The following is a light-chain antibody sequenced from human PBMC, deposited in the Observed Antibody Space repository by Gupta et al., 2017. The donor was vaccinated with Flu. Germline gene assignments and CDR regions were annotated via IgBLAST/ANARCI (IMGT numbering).Light chain of an antibody. CDR2: ANT. Sequence: QSVLTQPPSASGAPGQRATISCPGSGAGYDVHWYQHLPGRAPRLLIYANTSRPSGVPERFSGSKYGASASLTSAGLQADDAADYYSQSDDGSRTGVVFGAGTRLTVL. J-gene: IGLJ1*01. CDR3: QSDDGSRTGVV. CDR1: GAGYD. V-gene: IGLV1-40*01.